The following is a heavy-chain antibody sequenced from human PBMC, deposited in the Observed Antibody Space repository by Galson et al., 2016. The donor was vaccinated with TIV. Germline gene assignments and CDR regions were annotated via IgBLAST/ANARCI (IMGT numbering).Heavy chain of an antibody. V-gene: IGHV4-30-4*08. Sequence: LSLTCTVSGGSMTNDDYYWSWVRQSPGKGLEWIGYIHYSGSTDYNPSLKTRVAISADTSKNQFSLNLNSVTAADTAVYYCARLVVVLVNFDSWGQGALVTVSS. CDR3: ARLVVVLVNFDS. CDR2: IHYSGST. J-gene: IGHJ4*02. CDR1: GGSMTNDDYY. D-gene: IGHD2-21*01.